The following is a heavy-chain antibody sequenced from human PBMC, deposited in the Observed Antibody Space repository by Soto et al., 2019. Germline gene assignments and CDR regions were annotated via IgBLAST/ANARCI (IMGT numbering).Heavy chain of an antibody. CDR1: GVSIRSYF. CDR3: AGSKNRGEGFDF. CDR2: TYYTADT. Sequence: QVHLQESGPGLVKPSETLSLRCTVSGVSIRSYFWSWIRQPPGKGLEWIGYTYYTADTKYSPSLESRATISADPSKKQFSLSLSRVSAADTALYFCAGSKNRGEGFDFWGRGALVTVSS. D-gene: IGHD3-10*01. J-gene: IGHJ5*01. V-gene: IGHV4-59*01.